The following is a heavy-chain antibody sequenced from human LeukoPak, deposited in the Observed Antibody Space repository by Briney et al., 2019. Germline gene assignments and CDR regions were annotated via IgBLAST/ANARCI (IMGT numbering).Heavy chain of an antibody. V-gene: IGHV3-23*01. CDR2: ISDGGGRT. CDR1: GYTFRTYA. J-gene: IGHJ4*02. D-gene: IGHD6-13*01. Sequence: GGSLRLSCGASGYTFRTYAMSWVRQAPGKGLEWVSGISDGGGRTFYAESVKGRFTVSRDISRNTLYLRMNSLRAEDTAIYYCTKNQILDDTGSWYTYWGQGTLVTVSS. CDR3: TKNQILDDTGSWYTY.